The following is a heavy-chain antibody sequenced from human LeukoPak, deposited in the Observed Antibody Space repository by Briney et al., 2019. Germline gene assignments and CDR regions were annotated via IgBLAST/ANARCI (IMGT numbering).Heavy chain of an antibody. V-gene: IGHV3-23*01. Sequence: GGSLRLSCVGSGFTFSSSVMRWVRQAPGKGLEWVSSISGNGGSTPYADSVKGRFTISGDNSKNTLYLQMNSLRAEDTAVYFCAASETYWFKLEYWGQGTLVTVSP. CDR2: ISGNGGST. D-gene: IGHD3-10*01. CDR1: GFTFSSSV. J-gene: IGHJ4*02. CDR3: AASETYWFKLEY.